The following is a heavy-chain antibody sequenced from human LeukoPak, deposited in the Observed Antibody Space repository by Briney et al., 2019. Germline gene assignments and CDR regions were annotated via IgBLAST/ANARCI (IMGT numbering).Heavy chain of an antibody. J-gene: IGHJ6*03. V-gene: IGHV1-69*01. Sequence: SVKVSCKASEGTFSSYAISWVRQAPGQGLEWMGGIIPIFGTANYAQKFQGRVTITADESTSTAYMELSSLRSEDTAVYYCARVPRYSGYGGGYYYMDVWGKGTTVTVSS. CDR1: EGTFSSYA. CDR3: ARVPRYSGYGGGYYYMDV. D-gene: IGHD5-12*01. CDR2: IIPIFGTA.